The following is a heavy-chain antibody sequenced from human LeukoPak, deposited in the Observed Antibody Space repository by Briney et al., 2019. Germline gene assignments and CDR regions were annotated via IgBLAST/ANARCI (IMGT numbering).Heavy chain of an antibody. V-gene: IGHV3-53*01. D-gene: IGHD1-7*01. J-gene: IGHJ6*03. CDR2: IYSGGST. CDR1: GFTVSSNY. Sequence: GGSLRLSYAASGFTVSSNYMSWVRQAPGKGLEWVSVIYSGGSTYYADSVKGRLTISRDNSKNTLYLQMNSLRAEDTAVYYCARDKVLVGTYGDYYYMDVWGKGTTVTVSS. CDR3: ARDKVLVGTYGDYYYMDV.